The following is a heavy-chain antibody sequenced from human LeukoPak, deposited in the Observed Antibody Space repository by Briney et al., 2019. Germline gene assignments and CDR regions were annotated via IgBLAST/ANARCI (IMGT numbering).Heavy chain of an antibody. D-gene: IGHD2-15*01. J-gene: IGHJ6*02. CDR1: GFTFSSYG. CDR3: AKGVVQYYYYYYGMDV. Sequence: GGSLRLSCAASGFTFSSYGMHWVRQAPGKGLEWVAVISYDGSNKYYADSVKGRFTISRDNSKNTLYLQMNSLRAEDTAVYYCAKGVVQYYYYYYGMDVWGQGTTVTVSS. CDR2: ISYDGSNK. V-gene: IGHV3-30*18.